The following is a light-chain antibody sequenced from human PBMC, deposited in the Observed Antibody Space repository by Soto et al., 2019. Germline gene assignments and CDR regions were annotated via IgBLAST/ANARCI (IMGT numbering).Light chain of an antibody. CDR1: QGISSF. V-gene: IGKV1-9*01. CDR2: GAS. J-gene: IGKJ1*01. Sequence: IQLSQSPSSLSASVGDRVTITCRASQGISSFLAWFQQKPGQAPKLLINGASTLQSGVPSRFSGSGSGTDFTLTISSLQPEDFATYYCLQLSTYPRTFGQGTKVEI. CDR3: LQLSTYPRT.